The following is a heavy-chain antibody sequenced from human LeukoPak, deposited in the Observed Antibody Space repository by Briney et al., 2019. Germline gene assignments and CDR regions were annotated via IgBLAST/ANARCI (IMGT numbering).Heavy chain of an antibody. Sequence: PGGSLRLSCAASGFTFSSYAMSWVRQAPGKGLEWVSAISGSGGSTYYADSVKGRFTISRGNSKNTLYLQMNSLRAEDTAVYYCAKDFPSWYYDFWSGYYLDPWGQGTLVTVSS. CDR1: GFTFSSYA. D-gene: IGHD3-3*01. CDR3: AKDFPSWYYDFWSGYYLDP. J-gene: IGHJ5*02. CDR2: ISGSGGST. V-gene: IGHV3-23*01.